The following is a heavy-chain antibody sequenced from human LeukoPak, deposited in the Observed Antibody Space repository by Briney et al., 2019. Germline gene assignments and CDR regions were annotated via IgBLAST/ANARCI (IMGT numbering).Heavy chain of an antibody. CDR1: GFTFSSHG. CDR3: ARGATIWYGMDV. V-gene: IGHV3-33*01. D-gene: IGHD5-24*01. CDR2: IWYDGGKK. Sequence: GGSLRLSCAASGFTFSSHGMHWVRQAPGKGLEWSAVIWYDGGKKYYADTVKGRLTISRDNSKNTLFLQMNSLRAEDTAVYYCARGATIWYGMDVWGQGTTVTVSS. J-gene: IGHJ6*02.